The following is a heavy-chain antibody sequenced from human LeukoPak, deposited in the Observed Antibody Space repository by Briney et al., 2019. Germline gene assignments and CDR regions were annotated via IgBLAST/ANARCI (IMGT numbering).Heavy chain of an antibody. CDR3: ARAAAGRAYYHYGMDV. J-gene: IGHJ6*02. CDR1: GFTLSSSW. Sequence: GGSLRLSCAASGFTLSSSWMHWVRQAPGKGLVWVSRINSGGSSVTYADSVKGRFTISRDNAKNSLSLQMNSLRAEDTAVYYCARAAAGRAYYHYGMDVWGQGTTVTVSS. D-gene: IGHD6-13*01. V-gene: IGHV3-74*01. CDR2: INSGGSSV.